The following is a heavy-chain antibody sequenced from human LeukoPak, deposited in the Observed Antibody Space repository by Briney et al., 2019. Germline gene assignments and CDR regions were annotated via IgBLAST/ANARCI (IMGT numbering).Heavy chain of an antibody. CDR1: GYTFTSYD. D-gene: IGHD6-13*01. J-gene: IGHJ4*02. V-gene: IGHV1-8*01. CDR3: ARSWVAAAAGFDY. Sequence: ASVKVSCKASGYTFTSYDINWVRQATGQGLEWMGWMNPNSGNTGYAQKFQGRVTMTRHTSISTAYMELSSLRSEHTAVYYCARSWVAAAAGFDYWGQGTLVTVSS. CDR2: MNPNSGNT.